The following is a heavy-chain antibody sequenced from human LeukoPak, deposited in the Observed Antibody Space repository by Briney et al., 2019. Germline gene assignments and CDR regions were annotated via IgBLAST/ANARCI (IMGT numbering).Heavy chain of an antibody. D-gene: IGHD5-18*01. Sequence: GESLRLSCAASGFTFDDYAMNWVRQVPGRGLEWVSGINWNGRITEYADSVKDRFTISRQNTKNSLYLYMNNLGGEDTALYFCARGSVQLWLRDTYYYMDVWGKGTTDTVSS. CDR1: GFTFDDYA. CDR2: INWNGRIT. J-gene: IGHJ6*03. V-gene: IGHV3-20*04. CDR3: ARGSVQLWLRDTYYYMDV.